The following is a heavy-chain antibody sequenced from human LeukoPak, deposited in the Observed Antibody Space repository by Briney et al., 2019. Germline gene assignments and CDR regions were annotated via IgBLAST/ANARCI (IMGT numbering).Heavy chain of an antibody. J-gene: IGHJ4*02. CDR2: FSGSGGAT. CDR1: GFTFSSYA. Sequence: PGGSLRLSCAASGFTFSSYAMSWVRRPPGKGLEWVSGFSGSGGATYYAASVKGRFTISRDNSKNTLYLQMSSLRVEDTAVYYCATSWNFDYWGQGTLVTVSS. CDR3: ATSWNFDY. V-gene: IGHV3-23*01.